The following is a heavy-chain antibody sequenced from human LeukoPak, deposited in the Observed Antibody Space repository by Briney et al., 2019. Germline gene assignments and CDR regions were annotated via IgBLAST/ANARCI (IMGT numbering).Heavy chain of an antibody. CDR2: IYYSGST. V-gene: IGHV4-59*01. J-gene: IGHJ4*02. CDR1: GGSISSYY. Sequence: SETLSLTCTVSGGSISSYYWSWIRQPPGKRLEWIGHIYYSGSTNYNPSLKSRVTISVDTSKNQFSLNLSSVTAADTAVYYCARDRGYGDYLNYFDYWGQGTLVTVSS. D-gene: IGHD4-17*01. CDR3: ARDRGYGDYLNYFDY.